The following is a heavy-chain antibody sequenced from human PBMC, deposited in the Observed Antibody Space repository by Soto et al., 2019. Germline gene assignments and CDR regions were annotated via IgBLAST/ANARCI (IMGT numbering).Heavy chain of an antibody. CDR3: ARQYSNAFDY. D-gene: IGHD1-26*01. V-gene: IGHV4-59*08. CDR2: IHFSGST. J-gene: IGHJ4*02. Sequence: QVQLQESGPGLVKPSETLSLTCTVSGGSISSYYWSWIRQAPGKGLEWIGYIHFSGSTKYNPSLNSRVTTSIDTSNNQFSLKVTSVTAADTAIYDCARQYSNAFDYWGQGTLVTVSS. CDR1: GGSISSYY.